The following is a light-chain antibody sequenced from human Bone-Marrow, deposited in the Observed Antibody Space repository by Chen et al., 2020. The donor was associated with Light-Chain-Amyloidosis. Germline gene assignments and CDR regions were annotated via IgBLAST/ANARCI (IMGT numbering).Light chain of an antibody. J-gene: IGLJ2*01. Sequence: SYELTQPPSVSVSPGQTARITCSGDDLPTKYAYWYQQKPGQAPVLVIHRDTERPSGISERCSGSSSWTKATLTISGVQAEDEADYHCQSADSSGTYEVIFGGGTKLTVL. CDR3: QSADSSGTYEVI. CDR1: DLPTKY. V-gene: IGLV3-25*03. CDR2: RDT.